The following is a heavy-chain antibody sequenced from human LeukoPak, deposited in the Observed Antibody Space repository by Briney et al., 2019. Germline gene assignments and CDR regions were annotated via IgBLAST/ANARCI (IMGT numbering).Heavy chain of an antibody. Sequence: GGSLRLSCGASGFTFSSYSMNWVRQAPGKGLEWVSSISNSRSYIYYADSVKGRFTISRDNAKNSLYLQMNSLRAEDTAVYYCAKEISNWNSHDAFDIWGQGTMVTVSS. V-gene: IGHV3-21*01. CDR3: AKEISNWNSHDAFDI. J-gene: IGHJ3*02. CDR1: GFTFSSYS. D-gene: IGHD1-7*01. CDR2: ISNSRSYI.